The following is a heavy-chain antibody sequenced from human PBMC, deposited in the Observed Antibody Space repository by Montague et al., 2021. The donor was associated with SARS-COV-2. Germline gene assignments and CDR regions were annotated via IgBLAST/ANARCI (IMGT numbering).Heavy chain of an antibody. J-gene: IGHJ5*02. CDR1: GGSISSSSYY. Sequence: SETLSLTCTVSGGSISSSSYYWGWIRQPPGKGLEWIGGIYYSGSTYYNPSLKSRVTISVDTSKNQFSLKLSSVTAADTAVYYCARDGEVVGNWFDPWGQGTLVTVSS. V-gene: IGHV4-39*07. D-gene: IGHD2-2*01. CDR3: ARDGEVVGNWFDP. CDR2: IYYSGST.